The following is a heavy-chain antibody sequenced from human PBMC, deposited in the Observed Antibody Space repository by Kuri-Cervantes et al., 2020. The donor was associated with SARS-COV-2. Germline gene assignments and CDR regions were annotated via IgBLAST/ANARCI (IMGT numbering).Heavy chain of an antibody. J-gene: IGHJ4*02. CDR1: GFTFSSYS. CDR3: AREASGMYHYDSSGYYYFDY. V-gene: IGHV3-21*01. CDR2: ISSSSSYI. Sequence: GESLKISCAASGFTFSSYSMNWVRQAPGKGLEWVSSISSSSSYIYYADSVKGRFTISRDNAKNSLYLQMNSLRAEDTAVYYCAREASGMYHYDSSGYYYFDYWGQGTLVTVSS. D-gene: IGHD3-22*01.